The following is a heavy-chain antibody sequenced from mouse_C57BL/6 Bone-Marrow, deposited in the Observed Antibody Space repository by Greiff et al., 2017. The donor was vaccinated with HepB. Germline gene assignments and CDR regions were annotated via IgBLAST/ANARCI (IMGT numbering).Heavy chain of an antibody. Sequence: EVQLQQSGPELVKPGASVKISCKASGYTFTDYYMNWVKQSHGKSLEWIGDINPNNGGTSYNQKFKGKATLTVDKSSSTAYMELRSLTSEDSAVYYCARFPYYYGSSYWYFDVWGTGTTVTVSS. CDR1: GYTFTDYY. CDR2: INPNNGGT. CDR3: ARFPYYYGSSYWYFDV. J-gene: IGHJ1*03. D-gene: IGHD1-1*01. V-gene: IGHV1-26*01.